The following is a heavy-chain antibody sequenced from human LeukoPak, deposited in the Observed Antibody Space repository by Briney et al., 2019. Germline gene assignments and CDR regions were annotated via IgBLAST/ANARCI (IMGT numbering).Heavy chain of an antibody. CDR3: AKEVYGSGPYYLNY. J-gene: IGHJ4*02. CDR1: GFTFSSYA. D-gene: IGHD3-10*01. V-gene: IGHV3-23*01. CDR2: ISGSGGST. Sequence: GGSLRLSCAASGFTFSSYAMSWVRQAPGKGLEWVSAISGSGGSTYYADSVKGRFTISRDNSRSTLYLQMNSLKAEDTAIYYCAKEVYGSGPYYLNYWGQGTLVTVSS.